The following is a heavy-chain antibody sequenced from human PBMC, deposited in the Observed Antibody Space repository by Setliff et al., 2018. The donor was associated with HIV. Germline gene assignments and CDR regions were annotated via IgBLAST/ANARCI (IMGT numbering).Heavy chain of an antibody. Sequence: SVKVSCKASGGRFSSYAMSWVRQAPGQGLEWMGGIIPMFGSANYAQKFQGRVTITADGSTRTVYMVLSSLRSEDTAVYYCARGTDGGYYHYMDVWGKGTTVTVSS. CDR1: GGRFSSYA. CDR2: IIPMFGSA. J-gene: IGHJ6*03. V-gene: IGHV1-69*13. CDR3: ARGTDGGYYHYMDV. D-gene: IGHD3-10*01.